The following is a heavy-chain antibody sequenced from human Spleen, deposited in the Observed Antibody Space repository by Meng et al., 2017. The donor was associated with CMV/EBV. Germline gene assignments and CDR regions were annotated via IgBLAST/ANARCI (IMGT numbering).Heavy chain of an antibody. V-gene: IGHV3-23*01. CDR1: GFTFSSYA. CDR3: ARDLRYDFWSGYPDY. D-gene: IGHD3-3*01. CDR2: ISGSGGFT. Sequence: GESLKISCAASGFTFSSYAMSWVRQAPGKGLEWVSAISGSGGFTYYADSVKGRFIISRDHSKNTLYLQMNSLRAEDTAVYYCARDLRYDFWSGYPDYWGQGTLVTVSS. J-gene: IGHJ4*02.